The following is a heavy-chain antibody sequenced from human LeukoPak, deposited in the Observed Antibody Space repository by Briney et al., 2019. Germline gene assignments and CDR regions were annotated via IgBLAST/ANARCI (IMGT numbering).Heavy chain of an antibody. J-gene: IGHJ5*02. CDR2: FDPEDGET. Sequence: ASVKVSCKVSGYTLTELSMHWVRQAPGKGLEWMGGFDPEDGETIYAQKFRGRVTMTEDTSTDTAYMELSSLRSEDTAVYYCATGDMVRGVISFWFDPWGQGTLVTVSS. CDR1: GYTLTELS. D-gene: IGHD3-10*01. V-gene: IGHV1-24*01. CDR3: ATGDMVRGVISFWFDP.